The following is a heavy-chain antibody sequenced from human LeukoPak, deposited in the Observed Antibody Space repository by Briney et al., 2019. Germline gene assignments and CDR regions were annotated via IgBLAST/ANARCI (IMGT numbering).Heavy chain of an antibody. J-gene: IGHJ6*03. CDR2: IIPIFGTA. Sequence: SVKVSCKASGGTFSSYAISWVRQAPGQGLEWMGGIIPIFGTANYAQKFQGRVTITADESTSTAYMELSSLRSEDTAVYYCARDRWGVSSSSSTYYYYMDVWGKGTTVTVSS. V-gene: IGHV1-69*01. CDR1: GGTFSSYA. D-gene: IGHD6-6*01. CDR3: ARDRWGVSSSSSTYYYYMDV.